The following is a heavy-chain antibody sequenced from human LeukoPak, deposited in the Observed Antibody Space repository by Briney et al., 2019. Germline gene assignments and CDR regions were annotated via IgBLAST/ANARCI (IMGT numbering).Heavy chain of an antibody. CDR2: INGYGDST. Sequence: GGSLRLSCAAPGFTYSFSNYVMSWVRQAPGKGLEWVSGINGYGDSTNYADSVKGRFTISRDNSKNTLYLQMNSLRVEDTALYFCAKDLRFWGQGTLVTVSS. CDR1: GFTYSFSNYV. V-gene: IGHV3-23*01. CDR3: AKDLRF. J-gene: IGHJ4*02.